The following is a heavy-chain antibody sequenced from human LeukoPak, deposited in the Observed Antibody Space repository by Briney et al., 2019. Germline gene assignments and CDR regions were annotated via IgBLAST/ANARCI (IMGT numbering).Heavy chain of an antibody. CDR1: GFTFSSYS. CDR2: ISSSSSYI. D-gene: IGHD4-17*01. CDR3: ARVRLDGDYAGVDAFDI. V-gene: IGHV3-21*01. J-gene: IGHJ3*02. Sequence: PGGSLRLSCAASGFTFSSYSMNWVRQAPGKGLEWVSSISSSSSYIYYADSMKGRFTISRDNAKNSLYLQMNSLRAEDTAVYYCARVRLDGDYAGVDAFDIWGQGTMVTVSS.